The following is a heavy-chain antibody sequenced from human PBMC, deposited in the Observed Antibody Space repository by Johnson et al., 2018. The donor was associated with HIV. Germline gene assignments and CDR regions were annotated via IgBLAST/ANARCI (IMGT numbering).Heavy chain of an antibody. CDR2: IYSGGST. V-gene: IGHV3-NL1*01. D-gene: IGHD6-13*01. Sequence: QMLLVESGGGVVQPGRSLRLSCAASGFTFSSYGMHWVRQAPGKGLEWVSVIYSGGSTYYADSVKGRFTISRDNSKNTLYLQMNSLRAEDTAVYYCARDRLGYSSSWGGVDAFDIWGQGTMVTVSS. J-gene: IGHJ3*02. CDR3: ARDRLGYSSSWGGVDAFDI. CDR1: GFTFSSYG.